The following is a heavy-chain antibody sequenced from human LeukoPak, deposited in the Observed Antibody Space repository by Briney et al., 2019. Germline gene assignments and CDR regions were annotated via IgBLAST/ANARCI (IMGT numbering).Heavy chain of an antibody. CDR1: GFIFSDYY. V-gene: IGHV3-11*01. Sequence: GGSLRLSCAASGFIFSDYYMSWIRQAPGRGLEWVSFISGSGSNIYYADSVKGRFAISRDNAKNSLYLQMNSLRAEDTAVYYCARRRDFIDYWGQGSLVTVSS. D-gene: IGHD3/OR15-3a*01. CDR3: ARRRDFIDY. CDR2: ISGSGSNI. J-gene: IGHJ4*02.